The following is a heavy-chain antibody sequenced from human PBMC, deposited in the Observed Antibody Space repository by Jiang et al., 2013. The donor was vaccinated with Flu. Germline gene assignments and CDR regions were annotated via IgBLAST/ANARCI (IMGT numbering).Heavy chain of an antibody. CDR3: ARGARYSSSSWNAYYFDY. Sequence: SGGSISSSSYYWGWIRQPPGKGLEWIGSIYYSGSTYYNPSLKSRVTISVDTSKNQFSLKLSSVTAADTAVYYCARGARYSSSSWNAYYFDYWGQGTLVTVSS. J-gene: IGHJ4*02. CDR1: GGSISSSSYY. V-gene: IGHV4-39*01. CDR2: IYYSGST. D-gene: IGHD6-6*01.